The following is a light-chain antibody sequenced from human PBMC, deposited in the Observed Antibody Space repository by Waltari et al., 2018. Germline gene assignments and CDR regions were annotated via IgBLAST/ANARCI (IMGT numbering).Light chain of an antibody. V-gene: IGLV2-14*01. CDR1: SSDVGGYNY. CDR3: SSYTSSSTDVV. CDR2: DVS. Sequence: QSALTQPAPVAGSPGQSITISCTGTSSDVGGYNYVSWYQQHPGKAPKLMIYDVSKRPSGVSNRFSGSKSGNTASLTISGLQAEDEADYYCSSYTSSSTDVVFGGGTKLTVL. J-gene: IGLJ2*01.